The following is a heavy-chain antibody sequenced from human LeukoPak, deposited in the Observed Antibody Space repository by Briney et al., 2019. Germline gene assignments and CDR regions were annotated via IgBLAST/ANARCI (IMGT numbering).Heavy chain of an antibody. CDR2: IGTSNTK. D-gene: IGHD5-12*01. J-gene: IGHJ4*02. Sequence: GGSLRLSCAASGFTFSSYNMNWVRQAPGKGLEWVSYIGTSNTKYYADSVKGRFTISRDNGKNSVYLQMSSLRSEDAAVYYCARDGWHSGYDFDSWGQGTLVTVSS. CDR1: GFTFSSYN. V-gene: IGHV3-48*01. CDR3: ARDGWHSGYDFDS.